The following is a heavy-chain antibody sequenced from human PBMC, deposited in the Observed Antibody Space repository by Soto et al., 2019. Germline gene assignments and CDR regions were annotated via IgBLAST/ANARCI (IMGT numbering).Heavy chain of an antibody. CDR2: ISAYNGNT. D-gene: IGHD6-19*01. CDR3: ARPGSSGWTHLNGRYYGMDV. Sequence: GASVKVSCKASGYTFTSYGISWVRQAPGQGLEWMGWISAYNGNTNYAQKLQGRVTTTTDTSTSTAYMELRSLRSDDTAVYYCARPGSSGWTHLNGRYYGMDVWGQGTTVTVSS. CDR1: GYTFTSYG. V-gene: IGHV1-18*04. J-gene: IGHJ6*02.